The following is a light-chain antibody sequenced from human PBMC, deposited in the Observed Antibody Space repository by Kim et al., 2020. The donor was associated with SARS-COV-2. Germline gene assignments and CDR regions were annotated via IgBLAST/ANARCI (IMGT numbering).Light chain of an antibody. V-gene: IGKV3-20*01. J-gene: IGKJ2*01. CDR1: QSVSSSY. Sequence: EIVLTQSPGTLSLSPGERATLSCRASQSVSSSYLAWYQQKPGQAPRLLIYGASSRATGIPDRFSGTGSGTDFTLTISRLEPEDFAVYHCQQYGRSPYTFGQGPKLKL. CDR2: GAS. CDR3: QQYGRSPYT.